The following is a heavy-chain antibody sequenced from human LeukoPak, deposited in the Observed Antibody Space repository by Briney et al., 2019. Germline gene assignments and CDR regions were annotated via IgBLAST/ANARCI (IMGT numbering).Heavy chain of an antibody. CDR1: GGSISSSNW. V-gene: IGHV4-4*02. CDR2: IYHSGST. Sequence: PSETLSLTCAVSGGSISSSNWWGWVRQPPGKGLEWIGEIYHSGSTNYNPSLKSRGTISVDKSKNQFSLKLSSVTAADTAVYYCARVGYVWGSYRWYYFDYWGQGTLVTVSS. CDR3: ARVGYVWGSYRWYYFDY. J-gene: IGHJ4*02. D-gene: IGHD3-16*02.